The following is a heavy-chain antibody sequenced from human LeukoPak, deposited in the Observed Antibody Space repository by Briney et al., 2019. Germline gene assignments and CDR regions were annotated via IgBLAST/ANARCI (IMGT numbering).Heavy chain of an antibody. CDR1: GSSLTTTYD. Sequence: SETLSLTCAVSGSSLTTTYDWAWFRQPPGKGLEWIATVFQLQTVRTFYNPSLESRVTMSLDTSQNQFSLNLTSVTAADTALYFCARVLNAPKFIDSWGQRTSVTLSS. CDR2: VFQLQTVRT. V-gene: IGHV4-38-2*01. J-gene: IGHJ5*01. CDR3: ARVLNAPKFIDS.